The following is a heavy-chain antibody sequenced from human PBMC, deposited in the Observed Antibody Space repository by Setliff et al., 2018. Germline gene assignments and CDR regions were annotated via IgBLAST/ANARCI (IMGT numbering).Heavy chain of an antibody. V-gene: IGHV4-39*02. J-gene: IGHJ4*02. CDR1: SGSISTSNYF. Sequence: SETLSLTCIVSSGSISTSNYFWGWVRQPPGRGLEWIGSMYSSGTTNYNPSLKSRVTMSVDTSKSLLSLKLSSVTAADTAVYYCARGRAGHSGHWGQGTLVTSPQ. CDR2: MYSSGTT. D-gene: IGHD6-19*01. CDR3: ARGRAGHSGH.